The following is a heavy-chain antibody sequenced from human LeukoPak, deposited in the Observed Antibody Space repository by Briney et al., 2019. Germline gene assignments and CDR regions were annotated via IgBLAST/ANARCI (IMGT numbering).Heavy chain of an antibody. CDR3: AKEPPQCGADCFSLLDY. Sequence: GGSLTLSCAASGFPFSDFFMRGLRQARGRGLEWVALINSGSRTYYADSVKGRFTISRDNSKNMLFLQMNSLRADDTAVYFCAKEPPQCGADCFSLLDYWGQGTLVTVSS. D-gene: IGHD2-21*02. V-gene: IGHV3-53*01. CDR1: GFPFSDFF. CDR2: INSGSRT. J-gene: IGHJ4*02.